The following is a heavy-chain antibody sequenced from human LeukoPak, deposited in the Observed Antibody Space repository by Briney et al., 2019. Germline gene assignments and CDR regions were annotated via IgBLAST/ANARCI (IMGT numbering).Heavy chain of an antibody. CDR3: GKDPNGDYVGAFDM. CDR1: GFTFSSYG. CDR2: IWYGGSNK. D-gene: IGHD4-17*01. V-gene: IGHV3-33*03. Sequence: GGSLRLSCAASGFTFSSYGMHWVRQAPGKGLEWVAVIWYGGSNKYYADSVKGRFTISRDNSKNTLFLQVNSLRAEDTAVYYCGKDPNGDYVGAFDMWGQGTMVTVSP. J-gene: IGHJ3*02.